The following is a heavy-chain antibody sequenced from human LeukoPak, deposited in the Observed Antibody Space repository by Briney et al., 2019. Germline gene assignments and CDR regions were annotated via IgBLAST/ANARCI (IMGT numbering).Heavy chain of an antibody. Sequence: GGSLRLSCAASGFTVSSNYMSWVRQAPGKGLEWVSVIYSGGSTYYADSVKGRFTISRDNSKNTLYLQMNSLRAEDTAVYYCTREAVAGLVDYWGQGTLVTVSS. CDR1: GFTVSSNY. D-gene: IGHD6-19*01. J-gene: IGHJ4*02. V-gene: IGHV3-53*01. CDR2: IYSGGST. CDR3: TREAVAGLVDY.